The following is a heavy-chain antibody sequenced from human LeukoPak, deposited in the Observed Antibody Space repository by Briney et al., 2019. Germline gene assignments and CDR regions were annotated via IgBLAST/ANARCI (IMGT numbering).Heavy chain of an antibody. CDR2: IYPGDSET. CDR3: ARQNDFRLDY. V-gene: IGHV5-51*01. CDR1: GYTFSSYW. D-gene: IGHD3-3*01. J-gene: IGHJ4*02. Sequence: GGSLRIFCKGSGYTFSSYWIGWVRQMPGKGLEWMGFIYPGDSETRYSPSLEGQVNLSVDTSLGTAYLQWSSLKASDSAIYCSARQNDFRLDYWGQGTLVTVSS.